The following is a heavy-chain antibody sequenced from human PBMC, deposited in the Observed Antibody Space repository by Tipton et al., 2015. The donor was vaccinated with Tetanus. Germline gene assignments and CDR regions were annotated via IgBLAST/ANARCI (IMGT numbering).Heavy chain of an antibody. Sequence: TLSLTCNVSGGSITKDYWSWIRQSPGKTLEWIGYISHSGSPNYNPSLKSRATIYVDSSTNQFSLRLNSVTAADTAVYFCARLYRPRRYYGDFTDYWGQGTLVTVSS. CDR2: ISHSGSP. CDR1: GGSITKDY. J-gene: IGHJ4*02. CDR3: ARLYRPRRYYGDFTDY. V-gene: IGHV4-59*08. D-gene: IGHD4-17*01.